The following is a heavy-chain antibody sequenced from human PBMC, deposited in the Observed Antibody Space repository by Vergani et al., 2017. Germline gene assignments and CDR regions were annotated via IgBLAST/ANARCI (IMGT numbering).Heavy chain of an antibody. D-gene: IGHD2-21*02. Sequence: QVQLVQSGAEVKKPGASVKVSCKASGYTFTGYYMHWVRQAPGQGLEWMGRLIPVFSKTDYAQKFQGRVTITADESSTIAYMELTSLRSEDTAVYYCARGDVVTTITAFESWGQGTLVAVSS. V-gene: IGHV1-69*18. J-gene: IGHJ5*01. CDR1: GYTFTGYY. CDR2: LIPVFSKT. CDR3: ARGDVVTTITAFES.